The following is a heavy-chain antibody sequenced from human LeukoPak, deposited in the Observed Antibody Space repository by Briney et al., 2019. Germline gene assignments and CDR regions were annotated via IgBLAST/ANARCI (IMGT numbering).Heavy chain of an antibody. CDR3: AKKHTAAGPKSNWFDP. D-gene: IGHD6-13*01. V-gene: IGHV3-48*03. CDR1: GFTFSSYE. Sequence: QPGGSLRLSCAASGFTFSSYEMNWVRQAPGKGLEWVSYISSSGSTIYYADSVKGRLTISRDNAKNSLYLQMNSLRAEDTAVYYCAKKHTAAGPKSNWFDPWGQGTLVTVSS. J-gene: IGHJ5*02. CDR2: ISSSGSTI.